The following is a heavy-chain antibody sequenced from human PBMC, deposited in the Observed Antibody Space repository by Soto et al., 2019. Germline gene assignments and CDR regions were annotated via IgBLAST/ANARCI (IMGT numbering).Heavy chain of an antibody. CDR3: ARDPRYCRPSNCFNNYYYYYMDV. D-gene: IGHD2-15*01. Sequence: QVQLVESGGGLVKPGGSLRLSCAASGFTFSDYYMSWIRQAPGKGLEWGSHISSSGTTMFYADSVKGRFTISRDNAKNSLYLQMNSLRDEDTAVYYCARDPRYCRPSNCFNNYYYYYMDVWGKGTTVTASS. J-gene: IGHJ6*03. V-gene: IGHV3-11*01. CDR1: GFTFSDYY. CDR2: ISSSGTTM.